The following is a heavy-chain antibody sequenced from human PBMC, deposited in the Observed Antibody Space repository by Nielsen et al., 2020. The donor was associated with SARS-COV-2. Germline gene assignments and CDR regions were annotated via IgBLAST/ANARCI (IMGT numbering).Heavy chain of an antibody. CDR3: ARAPTYYYGSGSYSVP. Sequence: GESLKISCAASGFTFSSYSMNWVRQAPGKGLEWVSYISSSSSTIYYADSVKGRFTISRDNAKNSLYLQMNSLRDEDTAVYYCARAPTYYYGSGSYSVPWGQGTLVTVSS. CDR1: GFTFSSYS. V-gene: IGHV3-48*02. J-gene: IGHJ5*02. CDR2: ISSSSSTI. D-gene: IGHD3-10*01.